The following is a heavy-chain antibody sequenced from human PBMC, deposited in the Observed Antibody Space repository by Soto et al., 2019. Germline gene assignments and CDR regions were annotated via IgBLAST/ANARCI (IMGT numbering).Heavy chain of an antibody. D-gene: IGHD6-13*01. CDR2: ISDTGSSH. CDR3: AREQYSSSWGTYYFDY. CDR1: GFTFSSYG. V-gene: IGHV3-30*03. Sequence: SLRLSCVGSGFTFSSYGMHWVRQAPGKGLECVAVISDTGSSHYYAASVEGRFTISRENSKNTLSLHMDRLRVEDTAVYYCAREQYSSSWGTYYFDYWGQGTLVTVSS. J-gene: IGHJ4*02.